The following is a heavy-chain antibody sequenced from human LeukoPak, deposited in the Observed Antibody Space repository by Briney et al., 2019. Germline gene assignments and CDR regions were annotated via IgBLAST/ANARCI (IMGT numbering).Heavy chain of an antibody. CDR2: INPDSGFT. V-gene: IGHV1-2*02. CDR1: GYKFTDDY. CDR3: ARENEVPLAITGFDP. J-gene: IGHJ5*02. D-gene: IGHD1-20*01. Sequence: ASVKVSCKASGYKFTDDYMHWVRQAPGQGLEFMGWINPDSGFTNYAQKFQGRVTMTRDTSISTVYMEVNSLRSDDTAVYYCARENEVPLAITGFDPWGQGTLVTVSS.